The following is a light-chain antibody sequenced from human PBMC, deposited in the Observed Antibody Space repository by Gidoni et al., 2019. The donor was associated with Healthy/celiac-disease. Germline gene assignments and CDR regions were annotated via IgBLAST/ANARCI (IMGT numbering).Light chain of an antibody. V-gene: IGKV3-11*01. CDR2: DAS. Sequence: EIVLTQSPATLSLSPGERATLSCRASQSVSSYLAWYQQKPGQAPRLLTYDASNRATGIPARFSGSGSGTDFTLTISSLEPEDFAVYYCQQRSNWPPKTFXPXTKVXIK. CDR3: QQRSNWPPKT. CDR1: QSVSSY. J-gene: IGKJ3*01.